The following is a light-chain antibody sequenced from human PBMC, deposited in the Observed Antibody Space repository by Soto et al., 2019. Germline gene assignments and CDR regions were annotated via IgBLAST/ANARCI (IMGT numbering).Light chain of an antibody. CDR1: QSVSSY. CDR3: HQRSNWPPLT. Sequence: THSPATLSVSPGERATLSCRASQSVSSYLAWYQQKPGQAPRLLIYDASNRATGIPARFSGSGSGTDFTLTISSLEPEDFAVYYCHQRSNWPPLTFGGGTKVDIK. CDR2: DAS. J-gene: IGKJ4*01. V-gene: IGKV3-11*01.